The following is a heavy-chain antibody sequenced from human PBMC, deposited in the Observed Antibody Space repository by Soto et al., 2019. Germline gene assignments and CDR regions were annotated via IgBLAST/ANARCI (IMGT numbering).Heavy chain of an antibody. V-gene: IGHV4-34*01. Sequence: QVQLQQWGAGLLKPSETLSLTCAVYGGSFSTDYWSWIRQPPGKGLEWIGEINPSGGTNYNPSLKSRVTISVATSNTQFSLYLSSVTAAVSAVYYCARVLAARASRDFDYWGQGTLVTVSS. CDR3: ARVLAARASRDFDY. CDR1: GGSFSTDY. CDR2: INPSGGT. D-gene: IGHD6-6*01. J-gene: IGHJ4*02.